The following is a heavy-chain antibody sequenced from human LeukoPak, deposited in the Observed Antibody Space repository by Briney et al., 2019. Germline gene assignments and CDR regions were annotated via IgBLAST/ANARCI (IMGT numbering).Heavy chain of an antibody. CDR3: ARVSGYYSIDY. V-gene: IGHV4-59*01. Sequence: SETLSLTCTVSGDSISSDYWTWIRQPPGRGLEWIGYIYYTGITNYNPSLKRRVTISVDTSKNQFSLKLSSVTAADTAVYYCARVSGYYSIDYWGQGTLVTVSS. CDR2: IYYTGIT. CDR1: GDSISSDY. J-gene: IGHJ4*02. D-gene: IGHD3-22*01.